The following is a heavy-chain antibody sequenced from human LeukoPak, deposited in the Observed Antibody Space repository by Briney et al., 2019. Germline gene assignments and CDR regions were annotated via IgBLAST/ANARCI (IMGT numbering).Heavy chain of an antibody. V-gene: IGHV4-4*07. CDR1: GGSISSYY. Sequence: SETLSLTCTVSGGSISSYYWSWIRQPAGKRLEWIGRIYTSGSTYYNPSLKGRVTMSVDTSKNQFSLKPSSVTAADTAVYYCAGGGSRFRQQVVPPSDAQNGYYFDFWGQGTLVTVSS. D-gene: IGHD6-13*01. J-gene: IGHJ4*02. CDR2: IYTSGST. CDR3: AGGGSRFRQQVVPPSDAQNGYYFDF.